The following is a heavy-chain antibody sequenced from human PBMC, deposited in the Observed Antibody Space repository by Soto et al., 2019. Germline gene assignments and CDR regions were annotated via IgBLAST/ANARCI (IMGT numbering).Heavy chain of an antibody. CDR3: ARDLSGDTTPYFDL. D-gene: IGHD1-1*01. CDR1: GFAFSSYW. Sequence: GGSLRLSCAASGFAFSSYWMHWVRQTPGKGPVWVSRIYNDGSRTAYADSVKGRFTISRDNAKNTMYLQMSSLTVEDTAVYYCARDLSGDTTPYFDLWGQGTLVTVPS. J-gene: IGHJ4*02. V-gene: IGHV3-74*01. CDR2: IYNDGSRT.